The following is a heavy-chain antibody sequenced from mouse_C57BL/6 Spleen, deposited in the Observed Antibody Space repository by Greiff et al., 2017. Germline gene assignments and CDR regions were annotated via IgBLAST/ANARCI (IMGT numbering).Heavy chain of an antibody. CDR1: GFTFSDYY. CDR3: ARSFYGSTGCFDV. J-gene: IGHJ1*03. Sequence: EVKLMESGGGLVQPGGSLKLSCAASGFTFSDYYMYWVRQTPGKRLEWVAYISNGGGSTYYPDTVKGRFTISRDNAKSPLYLQISRLTSEDTAMYYCARSFYGSTGCFDVWGTGTTVTVSS. CDR2: ISNGGGST. V-gene: IGHV5-12*01. D-gene: IGHD1-1*01.